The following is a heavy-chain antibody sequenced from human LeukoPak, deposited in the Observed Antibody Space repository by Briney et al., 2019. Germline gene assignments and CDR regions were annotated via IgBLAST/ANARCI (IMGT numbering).Heavy chain of an antibody. CDR1: GFTFSSYG. CDR2: IWYDGTTK. Sequence: PGGSLRLSCAASGFTFSSYGMHWVRQAPGKGLEWVAVIWYDGTTKYYADSVKGRFTISRVNSKNSLYLQMDSLRAEDTAVYYGAKDGAASTYFDYWGPGTLVTVSS. CDR3: AKDGAASTYFDY. V-gene: IGHV3-33*06. J-gene: IGHJ4*02. D-gene: IGHD4/OR15-4a*01.